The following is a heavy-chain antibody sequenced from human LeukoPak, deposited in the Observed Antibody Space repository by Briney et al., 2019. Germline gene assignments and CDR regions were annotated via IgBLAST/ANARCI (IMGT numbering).Heavy chain of an antibody. V-gene: IGHV3-23*01. J-gene: IGHJ3*02. D-gene: IGHD3-3*01. Sequence: GGSLRLTCAASGFTFSSYAMSWVRQAPGKGLEWVSAISGSGGSTYYADSVKGRFTISRDNSKNTLYLQMNSLRAEDTAVYYCAKDYDFWSGYTTDAFDIWGQGTVVTVSS. CDR3: AKDYDFWSGYTTDAFDI. CDR1: GFTFSSYA. CDR2: ISGSGGST.